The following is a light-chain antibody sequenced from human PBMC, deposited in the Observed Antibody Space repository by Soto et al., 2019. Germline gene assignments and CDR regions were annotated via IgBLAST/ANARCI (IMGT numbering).Light chain of an antibody. CDR3: CSYAGSSTVV. CDR1: SSDVGSYNL. V-gene: IGLV2-23*02. CDR2: EVS. J-gene: IGLJ2*01. Sequence: QSALTQPASVSGSPGQSITISCTGTSSDVGSYNLVSWYQQHPGKAPKLMLYEVSKRPSGVSNRFSGSKSGNTASLTISGLQGEDEADYYCCSYAGSSTVVFGGGTKVTVL.